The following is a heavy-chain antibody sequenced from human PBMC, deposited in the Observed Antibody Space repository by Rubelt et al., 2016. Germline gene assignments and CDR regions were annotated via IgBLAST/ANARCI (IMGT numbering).Heavy chain of an antibody. J-gene: IGHJ5*02. CDR3: ARGLFRGDYMPTPWFDP. D-gene: IGHD4-17*01. V-gene: IGHV4-34*02. CDR2: INHSGST. Sequence: QVQLQQWGAGLLKPSETLSLTCAVYGGSFSGYYWNWIRQPPGKGLEWVGEINHSGSTNYNPSLKSRVTRSVDTSKNPFSLKLSSVTAADTAVYYCARGLFRGDYMPTPWFDPWGQGTLVTVSS. CDR1: GGSFSGYY.